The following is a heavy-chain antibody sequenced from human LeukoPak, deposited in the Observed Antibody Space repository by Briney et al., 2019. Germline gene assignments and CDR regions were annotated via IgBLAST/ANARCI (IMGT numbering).Heavy chain of an antibody. CDR2: IWYDGSDE. V-gene: IGHV3-30*02. D-gene: IGHD3-10*01. J-gene: IGHJ4*02. CDR3: AKGGGELGSGSLDY. Sequence: GGSLRLSCAASKFIFSDYGMHWVRQAPGKGLEWVAFIWYDGSDEYYADSVKGRLAISRDNSKNTLYLQMNSLTTEDTAVYYCAKGGGELGSGSLDYWGQGTLVTVSS. CDR1: KFIFSDYG.